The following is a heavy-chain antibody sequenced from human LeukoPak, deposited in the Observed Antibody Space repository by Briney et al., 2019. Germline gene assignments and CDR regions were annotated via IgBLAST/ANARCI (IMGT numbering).Heavy chain of an antibody. CDR3: MYSGNYRFDY. J-gene: IGHJ4*02. CDR2: INANGGST. CDR1: SFTFSSHW. D-gene: IGHD1-26*01. V-gene: IGHV3-74*01. Sequence: GGSLRLSCAASSFTFSSHWMHWVRQVPGKGLMWVSRINANGGSTSYADSVKGRFTISRDNAKNTLYLQMNTLRPEDAAVYYCMYSGNYRFDYWGQGTLVTVSS.